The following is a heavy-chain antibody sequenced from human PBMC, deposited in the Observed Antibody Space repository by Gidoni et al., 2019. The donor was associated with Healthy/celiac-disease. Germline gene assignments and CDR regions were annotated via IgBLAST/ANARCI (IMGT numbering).Heavy chain of an antibody. Sequence: QVQLVQSGAEVKKPGSSVKVSCKASGGTFSSSAISWVRQAPGQGLEWMGGIIPIFGTANYAQKFQGRVTITADESTSTAYMELSSLRSEDTAVYYCAREGWQLVASNYYYYGMDVWGQGTTVTVSS. CDR2: IIPIFGTA. J-gene: IGHJ6*02. D-gene: IGHD6-6*01. CDR3: AREGWQLVASNYYYYGMDV. CDR1: GGTFSSSA. V-gene: IGHV1-69*01.